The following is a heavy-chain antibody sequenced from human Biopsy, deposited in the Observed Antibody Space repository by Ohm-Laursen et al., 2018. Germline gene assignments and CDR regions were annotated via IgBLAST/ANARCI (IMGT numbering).Heavy chain of an antibody. CDR1: GRSISSGGSY. Sequence: SHTLSLTRTVSGRSISSGGSYWSWVRQRPGKGLEWIGYIFNSANTYYNPSLKNLITISGDTSKNHFSLKLTFVTAADTGVYYCAQTRNDYGGFYFDYWGRGTPVTVSS. CDR2: IFNSANT. V-gene: IGHV4-30-4*01. CDR3: AQTRNDYGGFYFDY. J-gene: IGHJ4*02. D-gene: IGHD4/OR15-4a*01.